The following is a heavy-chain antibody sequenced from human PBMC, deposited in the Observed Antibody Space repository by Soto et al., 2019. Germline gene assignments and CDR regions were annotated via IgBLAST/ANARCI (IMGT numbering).Heavy chain of an antibody. J-gene: IGHJ6*03. CDR1: GYTFTSYD. CDR3: ARGVPLVRGVPSEYYYYYYMDV. CDR2: MNPNSGNT. D-gene: IGHD3-10*01. Sequence: GASVKVSCKASGYTFTSYDINWVRQATGQGLEWMGWMNPNSGNTGYAQKFQGRVTMTRNTSISTAYMELSSLRSEDTAVYYCARGVPLVRGVPSEYYYYYYMDVWGKGATVTVSS. V-gene: IGHV1-8*01.